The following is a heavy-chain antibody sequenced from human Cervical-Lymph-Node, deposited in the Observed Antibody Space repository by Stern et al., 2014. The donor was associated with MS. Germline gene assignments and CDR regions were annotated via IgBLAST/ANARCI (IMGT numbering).Heavy chain of an antibody. J-gene: IGHJ6*02. CDR1: GFTFSDYY. Sequence: VQLVESGGGLVKPGGSLRLSCEASGFTFSDYYMSWIRQAPGKGLEWVSYISSSGSTIYYAGSVKGRFAISRDNAKNSLYLQMNSLRAEDTAVYYCAVVAATADYYYYGMDVWGQGTTVTVSS. CDR2: ISSSGSTI. V-gene: IGHV3-11*01. CDR3: AVVAATADYYYYGMDV. D-gene: IGHD2-15*01.